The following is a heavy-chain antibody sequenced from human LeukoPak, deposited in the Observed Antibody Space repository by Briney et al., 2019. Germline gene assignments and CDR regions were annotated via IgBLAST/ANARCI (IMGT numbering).Heavy chain of an antibody. V-gene: IGHV1-2*02. J-gene: IGHJ3*02. CDR3: ARDLSYYDSSGYYSRSGAFDI. CDR1: GYTFTGYY. D-gene: IGHD3-22*01. Sequence: ASVKVSCKASGYTFTGYYMHWVRQAPGQGLEWMGWINPNSGGTNYAQKFQGRVTMTRDTSISTAYMELSRLRSDDTAVYYCARDLSYYDSSGYYSRSGAFDIWGQGKMVPVSS. CDR2: INPNSGGT.